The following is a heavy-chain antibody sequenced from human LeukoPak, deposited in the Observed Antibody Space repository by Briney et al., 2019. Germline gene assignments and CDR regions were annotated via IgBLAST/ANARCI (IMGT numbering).Heavy chain of an antibody. CDR3: ARGLVRGSSYYYYFDY. CDR2: INAGNGNT. CDR1: GYTFTSYA. V-gene: IGHV1-3*01. J-gene: IGHJ4*02. D-gene: IGHD3-10*01. Sequence: ASVKVSCKASGYTFTSYAMHWVRQAPGQRLEWMGWINAGNGNTKYSQKFQGRVTITRDTSASTAYMELSSLRSEDTAVYYCARGLVRGSSYYYYFDYWGQGTLVTVSS.